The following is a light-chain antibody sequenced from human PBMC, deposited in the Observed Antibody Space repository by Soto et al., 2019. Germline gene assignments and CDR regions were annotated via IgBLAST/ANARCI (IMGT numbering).Light chain of an antibody. Sequence: EIVMTQSPATLSVSPAERATLSCRASQSVSSNLAWYQQKPGQAPRLLIYGASTRATGIPARFSGSGSGTEFTLTISSLQSEDFAVYYCQQYNNWPPRGTFGQGTKVEIK. CDR2: GAS. CDR1: QSVSSN. V-gene: IGKV3-15*01. J-gene: IGKJ1*01. CDR3: QQYNNWPPRGT.